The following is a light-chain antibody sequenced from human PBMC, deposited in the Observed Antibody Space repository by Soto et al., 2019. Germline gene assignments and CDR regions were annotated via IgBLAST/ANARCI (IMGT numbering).Light chain of an antibody. J-gene: IGLJ2*01. V-gene: IGLV1-40*01. CDR3: QSYDSSLSASVV. Sequence: QSVLTQPPSVSEAPRQRVTISCSGSSSNIGNNAVNWYQQLPGKAPKLLIYANNNRPSGVPDRFSGSRSGTSASLAITGLQAEDEADYYCQSYDSSLSASVVFGGGTQMTVL. CDR2: ANN. CDR1: SSNIGNNA.